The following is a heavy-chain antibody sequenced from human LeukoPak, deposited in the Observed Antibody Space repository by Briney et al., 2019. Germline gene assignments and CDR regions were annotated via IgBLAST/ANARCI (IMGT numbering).Heavy chain of an antibody. J-gene: IGHJ4*02. D-gene: IGHD3-10*01. Sequence: SETLSLTCTVSGGSISSDSYYWGWIRQPPGKGLEWIGSINYSGTTYYNPSLKSRVTISVDTSKNQFSLKVSSVTAADTAVYYCARRVPSGSGSYDFDYWGQGTLITVSS. CDR3: ARRVPSGSGSYDFDY. V-gene: IGHV4-39*01. CDR2: INYSGTT. CDR1: GGSISSDSYY.